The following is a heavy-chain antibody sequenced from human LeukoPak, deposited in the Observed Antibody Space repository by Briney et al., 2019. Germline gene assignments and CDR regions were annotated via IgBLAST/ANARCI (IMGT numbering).Heavy chain of an antibody. J-gene: IGHJ4*02. CDR2: ISFDGSNK. V-gene: IGHV3-30*18. CDR3: AKDNGDTTILSGRIDY. CDR1: GFTFSSYG. D-gene: IGHD5-18*01. Sequence: QPGGSLRLSCAASGFTFSSYGMHWVRQAPGKGLEWVAVISFDGSNKYYADSVKGRFTISRDNSKNTLYLQMNSLRPEDTTVYYCAKDNGDTTILSGRIDYWGQGTLVTVSS.